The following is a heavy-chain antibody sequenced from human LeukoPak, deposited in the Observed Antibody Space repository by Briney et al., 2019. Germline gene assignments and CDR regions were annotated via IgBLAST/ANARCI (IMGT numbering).Heavy chain of an antibody. Sequence: PSQTLSLTCTVSGASISGSNYYWSWIRQPPGKGLEWIGYIYHSGYTYYNPSLNSRLAISVDTSKNQFSLKLSSVTAADTAVYYCAREFRVRGLDYWGQGTLVTVSS. D-gene: IGHD3-10*01. J-gene: IGHJ4*02. CDR3: AREFRVRGLDY. V-gene: IGHV4-30-4*01. CDR2: IYHSGYT. CDR1: GASISGSNYY.